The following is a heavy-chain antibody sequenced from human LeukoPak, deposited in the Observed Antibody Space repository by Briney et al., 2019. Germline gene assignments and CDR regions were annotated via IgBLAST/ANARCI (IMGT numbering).Heavy chain of an antibody. V-gene: IGHV4-38-2*02. CDR3: ARENSGTYYGDS. J-gene: IGHJ4*02. CDR2: IYHSGST. Sequence: SETLSLTCAVSSYSISSGYYWGWIRQPPGKGLEWIGSIYHSGSTYYNPSLESRVTISVDTSKNQFSLKPNSVTAADTAVYYCARENSGTYYGDSWGQGTLVTVSS. CDR1: SYSISSGYY. D-gene: IGHD1-26*01.